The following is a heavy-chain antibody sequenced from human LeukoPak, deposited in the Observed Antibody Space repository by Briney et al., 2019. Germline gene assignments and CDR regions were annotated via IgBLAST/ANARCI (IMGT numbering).Heavy chain of an antibody. CDR3: ARERIYAFDI. CDR1: GGSISSGGYY. CDR2: IYYSGST. Sequence: SETLSLTCSVSGGSISSGGYYWSWIRQHPGKGLEWIGYIYYSGSTYYNPSLKSRVTISVDTSKNQFSLKLSSVTAADTAVYYCARERIYAFDIWGQGTMVTVPS. D-gene: IGHD1-14*01. J-gene: IGHJ3*02. V-gene: IGHV4-31*03.